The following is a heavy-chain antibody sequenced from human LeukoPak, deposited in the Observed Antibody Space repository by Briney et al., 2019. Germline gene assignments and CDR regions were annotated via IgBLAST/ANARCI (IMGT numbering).Heavy chain of an antibody. D-gene: IGHD5-12*01. CDR3: ARGYRGYSGYDIVDY. J-gene: IGHJ4*02. Sequence: ASVKVSCKASGYTFTSYGISWVRQAPGQGLEWMGWISAYNGNTNYAQKLQGRVTMTTDTSTSTAYMELRSLRSDDTAVYYCARGYRGYSGYDIVDYWGQGILVTVSS. CDR2: ISAYNGNT. CDR1: GYTFTSYG. V-gene: IGHV1-18*01.